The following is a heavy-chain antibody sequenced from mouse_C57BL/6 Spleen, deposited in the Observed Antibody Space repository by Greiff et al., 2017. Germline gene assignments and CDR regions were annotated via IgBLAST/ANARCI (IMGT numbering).Heavy chain of an antibody. CDR1: GYTFTNYW. D-gene: IGHD1-1*01. J-gene: IGHJ2*01. CDR3: ARYYYGPDY. V-gene: IGHV1-63*01. CDR2: IYPGGGYT. Sequence: QVHVKQSGAELVRPGTSVKMSCKASGYTFTNYWIGWAKQRPGHGLEWIGDIYPGGGYTNYNEKFKGKATLTADKSSSTAYMQFSSLTSEDSAIYYCARYYYGPDYWGQGTTLTVSS.